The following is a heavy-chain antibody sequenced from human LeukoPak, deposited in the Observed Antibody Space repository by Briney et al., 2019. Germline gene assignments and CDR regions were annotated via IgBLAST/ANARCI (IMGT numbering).Heavy chain of an antibody. CDR3: ARGHSSSWYPFDY. V-gene: IGHV4-34*01. CDR1: GGSFSGYY. D-gene: IGHD6-13*01. Sequence: PSETLSLTCAVYGGSFSGYYWSWIRQPPGKGLEWIGEINHSGSTNYNPSLKSRVTISVDTSKNQSSLKLSSVTAADTAVYYCARGHSSSWYPFDYWGQGTLVTVSS. CDR2: INHSGST. J-gene: IGHJ4*02.